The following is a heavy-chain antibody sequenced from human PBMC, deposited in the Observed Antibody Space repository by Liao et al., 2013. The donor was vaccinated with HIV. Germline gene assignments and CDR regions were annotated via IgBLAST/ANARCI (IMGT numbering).Heavy chain of an antibody. CDR2: INHSGNT. V-gene: IGHV4-34*01. J-gene: IGHJ6*03. CDR1: GGSFSGYY. Sequence: QVQLQQWGAGLLKPSETLSLTCAVYGGSFSGYYWSWIRQPPEKGLEWIGEINHSGNTNYNPSLKSRVSISVDTSKNQFSLKVNSVTAADTAVYYCARGRVVATAAYYYYMDVWGKGTTVTVSS. CDR3: ARGRVVATAAYYYYMDV. D-gene: IGHD5-12*01.